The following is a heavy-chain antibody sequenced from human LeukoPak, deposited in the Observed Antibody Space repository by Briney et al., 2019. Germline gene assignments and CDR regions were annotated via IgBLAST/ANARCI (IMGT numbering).Heavy chain of an antibody. J-gene: IGHJ5*02. V-gene: IGHV4-61*02. CDR1: GGSISSGSYY. D-gene: IGHD6-13*01. Sequence: SETLSLTCTVSGGSISSGSYYWSWIRQPAGQGLEWIGRIYTSGSTNYNPSLKSRVTISVDTSKNQFSLKLSSVTAADTAVYYCARGYSSSWEGVDWFDPWGQGTLVTVSS. CDR2: IYTSGST. CDR3: ARGYSSSWEGVDWFDP.